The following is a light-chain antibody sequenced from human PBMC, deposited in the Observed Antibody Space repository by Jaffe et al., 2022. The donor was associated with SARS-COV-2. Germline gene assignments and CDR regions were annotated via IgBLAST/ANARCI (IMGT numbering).Light chain of an antibody. CDR2: KAS. CDR3: QQYSSDYT. CDR1: QSVSSW. V-gene: IGKV1-5*03. Sequence: DIQMTQSPSTLSASVGDRVTITCRASQSVSSWLAWYQQKPGKAPKLLIHKASTLESGVPSRFSGSGSGTEFTLTISSLQPDDFATYYCQQYSSDYTFGQGTKLEIK. J-gene: IGKJ2*01.